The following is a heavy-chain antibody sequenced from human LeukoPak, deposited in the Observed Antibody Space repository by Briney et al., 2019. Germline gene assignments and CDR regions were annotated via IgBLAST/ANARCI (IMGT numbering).Heavy chain of an antibody. J-gene: IGHJ4*02. Sequence: PSETLSLTCKVSSGSFSTYYWSWFRQPPGKGLEWIGYIYNSGSATYNPSLKSRVTISVDTSKNQFSLKLTSVSTTDTAVYYCARHGSGWSFDYWGQGVLVTVSS. CDR2: IYNSGSA. CDR1: SGSFSTYY. CDR3: ARHGSGWSFDY. V-gene: IGHV4-59*01. D-gene: IGHD6-19*01.